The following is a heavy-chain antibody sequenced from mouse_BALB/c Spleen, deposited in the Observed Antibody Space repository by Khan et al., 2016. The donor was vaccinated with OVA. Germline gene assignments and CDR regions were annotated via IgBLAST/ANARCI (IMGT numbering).Heavy chain of an antibody. CDR1: GFSLTSYG. CDR3: ARYYGNYGWYFDV. D-gene: IGHD2-1*01. CDR2: IWTGGST. V-gene: IGHV2-9*02. Sequence: QVQLKQSGPGLVAPSQSLSITCNVSGFSLTSYGVHWVRQPPGKGLEWLGVIWTGGSTNYNSALMSRLSITKDNSKSQVFLKMNSLQTDDTSMYCCARYYGNYGWYFDVWGARTTVTGSS. J-gene: IGHJ1*01.